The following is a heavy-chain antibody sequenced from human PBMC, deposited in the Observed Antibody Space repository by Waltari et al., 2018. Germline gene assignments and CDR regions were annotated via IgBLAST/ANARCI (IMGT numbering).Heavy chain of an antibody. CDR2: IYTSGST. Sequence: QVQLQESGPGLVKPSETLSLTCTVSGGSISSYYWSWIRQPAGKGLEWIGRIYTSGSTNYNPSLKSRVTMSVDTSKNQFSLKLSSVTAADTAVYYCAREDTTVVTRGVYFDYWGQGTLVTVSS. D-gene: IGHD4-17*01. J-gene: IGHJ4*02. CDR3: AREDTTVVTRGVYFDY. V-gene: IGHV4-4*07. CDR1: GGSISSYY.